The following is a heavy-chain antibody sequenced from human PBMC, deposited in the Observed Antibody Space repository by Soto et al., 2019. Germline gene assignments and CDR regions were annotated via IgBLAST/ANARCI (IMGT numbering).Heavy chain of an antibody. V-gene: IGHV3-21*01. CDR1: GFTFSSYS. D-gene: IGHD1-1*01. Sequence: ESGGGLVKPGGSLRLSCAASGFTFSSYSMSWVRQAPGKGLEWVSLISSSSSYIYEADSMKGRFTIFRDNAKNSLYLQMNSLRVEDTAVYYCVRGGWNDAGDYWGQGTLVTVSS. J-gene: IGHJ4*02. CDR3: VRGGWNDAGDY. CDR2: ISSSSSYI.